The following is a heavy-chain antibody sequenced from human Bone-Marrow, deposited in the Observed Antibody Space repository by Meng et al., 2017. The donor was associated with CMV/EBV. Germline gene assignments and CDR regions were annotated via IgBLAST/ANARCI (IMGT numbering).Heavy chain of an antibody. CDR2: ISYYGTT. V-gene: IGHV4-61*01. D-gene: IGHD3-16*01. CDR3: ARDWFYDNDAYTVRFDP. CDR1: SISNRYNY. J-gene: IGHJ5*02. Sequence: SISNRYNYWNWIRQPPGKGLEWIGYISYYGTTGYSPSLKSRVTMSLDTSNNQFSLRLTSVTAADTAVYYCARDWFYDNDAYTVRFDPWGQGTLVTVSS.